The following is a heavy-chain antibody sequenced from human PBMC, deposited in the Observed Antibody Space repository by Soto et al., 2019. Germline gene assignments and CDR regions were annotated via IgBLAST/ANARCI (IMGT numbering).Heavy chain of an antibody. Sequence: SETLSLTCTVSGVSINTNNYYWGWVRQPPGKGLEWIGIIFYSGSTFYNPSLRSRLTISVDTSKNQFSLRLNSVTAADAAVYYCAGFVVPASRNTGFDYWGQGTLVTVSS. D-gene: IGHD2-15*01. CDR1: GVSINTNNYY. V-gene: IGHV4-39*01. CDR3: AGFVVPASRNTGFDY. J-gene: IGHJ4*02. CDR2: IFYSGST.